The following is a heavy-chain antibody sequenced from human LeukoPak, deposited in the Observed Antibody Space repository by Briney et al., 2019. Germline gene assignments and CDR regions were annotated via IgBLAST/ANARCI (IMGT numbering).Heavy chain of an antibody. J-gene: IGHJ4*02. D-gene: IGHD5-18*01. CDR3: AREDTALVIAY. Sequence: GGSLRLSCAASGFTFSSYGMHWVRQAPGKGLEWVAIMWYDGSNKYYTDSVKGRFTISRDNSKNTLYLQMNGLRVEDTAVYYCAREDTALVIAYWGQGTLVTVSS. CDR1: GFTFSSYG. V-gene: IGHV3-33*08. CDR2: MWYDGSNK.